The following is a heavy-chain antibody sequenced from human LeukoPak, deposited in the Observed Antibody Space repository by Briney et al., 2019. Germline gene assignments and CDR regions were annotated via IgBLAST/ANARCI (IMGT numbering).Heavy chain of an antibody. D-gene: IGHD5-18*01. J-gene: IGHJ4*02. Sequence: GGSLRLSCAASGFIFDDYAMHWVRQAPGKGLEWVSLINWDGGNTYYADSVKGRFTVSRDNSENSLYLQMNSLRPEDTALYYCAKGSGYSYFDYWGQGTLVTVSS. CDR2: INWDGGNT. V-gene: IGHV3-43D*03. CDR3: AKGSGYSYFDY. CDR1: GFIFDDYA.